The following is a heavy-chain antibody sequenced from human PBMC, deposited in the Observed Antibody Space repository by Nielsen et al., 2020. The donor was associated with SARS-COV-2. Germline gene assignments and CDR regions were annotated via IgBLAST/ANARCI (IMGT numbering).Heavy chain of an antibody. J-gene: IGHJ4*02. CDR2: IYPGDSGT. Sequence: GESLKISCQGSGYSFTSYWIAWVRQMPGKGLEWMGIIYPGDSGTRYSPSFQGQVTISADKSISTAYLQWSSLKASDTAMYYCAWKSSGWYGSYDYWGQGTLVTVSS. CDR3: AWKSSGWYGSYDY. CDR1: GYSFTSYW. V-gene: IGHV5-51*01. D-gene: IGHD6-19*01.